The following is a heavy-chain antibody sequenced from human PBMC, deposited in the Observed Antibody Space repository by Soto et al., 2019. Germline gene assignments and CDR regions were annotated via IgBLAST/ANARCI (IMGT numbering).Heavy chain of an antibody. CDR2: ISGSGGST. Sequence: GGSLRLSCAASGFTFSSYAMSWVRQAPGKGLEWVSAISGSGGSTYYADSVKGRFTISRDNSKNTLYLQMNSLRAEDTAVYYCARDQGDDYGDYNWFDPWGQGTLVTVSS. CDR3: ARDQGDDYGDYNWFDP. J-gene: IGHJ5*02. V-gene: IGHV3-23*01. CDR1: GFTFSSYA. D-gene: IGHD4-17*01.